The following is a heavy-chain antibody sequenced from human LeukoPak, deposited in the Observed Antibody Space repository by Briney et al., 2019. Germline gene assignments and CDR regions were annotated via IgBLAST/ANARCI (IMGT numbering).Heavy chain of an antibody. Sequence: GWSLRLSCAASGFTFSDYYMSWIRQAPGKGLEWVSYISSSGSTIYYADSVKGRFTISRDNAKNSLYLQMNSLRAEDTAVYYCARWAAAVPFDPWGQGTLVTVSS. CDR3: ARWAAAVPFDP. CDR2: ISSSGSTI. J-gene: IGHJ5*02. D-gene: IGHD6-13*01. V-gene: IGHV3-11*01. CDR1: GFTFSDYY.